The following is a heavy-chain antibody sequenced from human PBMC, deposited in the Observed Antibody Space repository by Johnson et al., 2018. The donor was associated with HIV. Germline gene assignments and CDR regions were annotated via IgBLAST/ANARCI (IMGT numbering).Heavy chain of an antibody. D-gene: IGHD3-10*01. Sequence: QVQLVESGGGVVQPGRSLRLSCAASGFTFSSYGMHWVRQAPGKGLEWVAVIWYDGSNKYYADSVKGRFTISRDNSKNTLYLEMNSLRPEDTAVYYCARGGLLWFGHPADWGQGTMVTVSS. CDR1: GFTFSSYG. CDR3: ARGGLLWFGHPAD. V-gene: IGHV3-33*01. J-gene: IGHJ3*01. CDR2: IWYDGSNK.